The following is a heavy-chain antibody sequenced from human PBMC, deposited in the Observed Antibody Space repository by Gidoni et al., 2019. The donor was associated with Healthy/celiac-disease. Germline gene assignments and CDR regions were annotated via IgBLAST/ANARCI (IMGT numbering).Heavy chain of an antibody. Sequence: QVQLHESGAGLGKPPQTLSLTGTVSGASISSGGYSWSWIRQPPGKGLEWIGYIYYSGSTYYNPSLKSRVTISVDTSKNQFSLKLSSVTAADTAVYYCAGRRATVTPPPGLDDAFDIWGQGTMVTVSS. V-gene: IGHV4-31*03. D-gene: IGHD4-17*01. CDR3: AGRRATVTPPPGLDDAFDI. J-gene: IGHJ3*02. CDR1: GASISSGGYS. CDR2: IYYSGST.